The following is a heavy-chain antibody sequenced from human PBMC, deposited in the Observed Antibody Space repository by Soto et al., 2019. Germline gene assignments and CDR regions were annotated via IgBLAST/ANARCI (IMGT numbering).Heavy chain of an antibody. Sequence: GESLKISCEGSGYSFTNSWIDWVHQMPGKGLEWMGVIYPGDSDTRYSPSFQGHVSLSVDKSISTAYLLWTSLKASDTAMYYCARRVATTSNDAFDIWGQGTMVTVSS. CDR1: GYSFTNSW. V-gene: IGHV5-51*07. D-gene: IGHD5-12*01. CDR2: IYPGDSDT. J-gene: IGHJ3*02. CDR3: ARRVATTSNDAFDI.